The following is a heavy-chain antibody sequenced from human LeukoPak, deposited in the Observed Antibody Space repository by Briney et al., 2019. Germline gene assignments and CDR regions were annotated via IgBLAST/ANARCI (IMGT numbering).Heavy chain of an antibody. CDR1: GFTFSSYS. D-gene: IGHD4-17*01. J-gene: IGHJ4*02. V-gene: IGHV3-21*01. CDR3: ARATNDYGDYSFDY. Sequence: GGSLRLSCAASGFTFSSYSMMWVRQAPGKGLEWVSSISSSSSYIYYADSVKGRFTISRDNAKNSLYLQMNSLRAEDTAVYYCARATNDYGDYSFDYWGQGTLVTVSS. CDR2: ISSSSSYI.